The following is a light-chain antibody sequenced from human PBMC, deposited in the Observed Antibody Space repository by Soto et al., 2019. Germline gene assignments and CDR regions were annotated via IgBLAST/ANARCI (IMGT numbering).Light chain of an antibody. CDR3: CSKAGTTSPYVV. CDR1: STDVGYYNL. Sequence: QSVLPQPASVSGSPGQSITISCTGTSTDVGYYNLVSWYQQHPGKVPKLIIYEVTNRPSGVSNRFSGSKSGNTASLTISGLQAEDEADYYCCSKAGTTSPYVVLGGGTKLTVL. V-gene: IGLV2-23*02. CDR2: EVT. J-gene: IGLJ2*01.